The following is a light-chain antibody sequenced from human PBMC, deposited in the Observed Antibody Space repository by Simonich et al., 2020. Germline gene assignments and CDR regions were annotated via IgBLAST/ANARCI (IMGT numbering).Light chain of an antibody. CDR2: WAS. Sequence: DIMMTQSPDSLAVSLGERATINCKSSQSVLYSSNNKNYLAWYQQKPGQPPKLLIYWASTRESGVPDRFSGSGSGKDFTLTSSSLQAEDVAVYYCQQYYSTPYTFGQGTKLEIK. CDR1: QSVLYSSNNKNY. CDR3: QQYYSTPYT. J-gene: IGKJ2*01. V-gene: IGKV4-1*01.